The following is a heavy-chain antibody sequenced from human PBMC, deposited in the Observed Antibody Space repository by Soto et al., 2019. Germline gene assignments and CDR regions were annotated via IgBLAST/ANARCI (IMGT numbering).Heavy chain of an antibody. CDR2: IYYSGST. CDR1: GGSISSYY. Sequence: SETLSLTCTVSGGSISSYYWSWIRQPPGKGLEWIGYIYYSGSTNYNPSLKSRVTISVDTSKNQFSLKLSSVTAVDTAVYYCARGYCSGGSCYKPIDYWGQGTLVTVSS. V-gene: IGHV4-59*01. D-gene: IGHD2-15*01. CDR3: ARGYCSGGSCYKPIDY. J-gene: IGHJ4*02.